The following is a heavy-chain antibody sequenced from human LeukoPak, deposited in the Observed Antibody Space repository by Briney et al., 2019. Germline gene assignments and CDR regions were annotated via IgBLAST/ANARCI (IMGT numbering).Heavy chain of an antibody. V-gene: IGHV5-51*01. CDR1: GDNYNSYN. D-gene: IGHD1-26*01. J-gene: IGHJ4*02. Sequence: GASVKVSCKASGDNYNSYNFHWVRQAPGQGLEWMGIIYPGDSDTRYSPSFQGQVTFSVDKSISTAYLQWSSLKASDTAMYYCARQRRGTDSVIDYWGQGTLVTVSS. CDR2: IYPGDSDT. CDR3: ARQRRGTDSVIDY.